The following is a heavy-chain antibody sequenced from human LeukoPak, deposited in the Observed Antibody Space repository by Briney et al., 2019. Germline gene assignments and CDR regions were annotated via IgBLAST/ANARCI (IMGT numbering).Heavy chain of an antibody. CDR1: GFSFSDYW. J-gene: IGHJ5*02. V-gene: IGHV3-7*01. CDR2: IRQDGGEI. D-gene: IGHD3-10*01. CDR3: VGDRSPLANWFDP. Sequence: GGSLRLSCVVSGFSFSDYWMSWVRQAPGEGLEWVANIRQDGGEIYYVDSVKGRFTISRDNAKNSLFLQMNSLRVEDTAVYYCVGDRSPLANWFDPWGQGTLVTVSS.